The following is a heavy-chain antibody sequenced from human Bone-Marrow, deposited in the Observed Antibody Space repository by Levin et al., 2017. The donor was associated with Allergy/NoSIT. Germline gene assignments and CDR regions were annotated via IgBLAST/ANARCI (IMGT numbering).Heavy chain of an antibody. V-gene: IGHV3-7*01. CDR3: ARMTNYAFDV. CDR1: GFTFSGYW. J-gene: IGHJ3*01. Sequence: GGSLRLSCAASGFTFSGYWMTWVRQTPGKGLEWVTNIKSDGSEQYYVDSVKGRFTISRDNARNSLYLQMRSLRAEDTAMYYCARMTNYAFDVWGQGTMVTVSS. CDR2: IKSDGSEQ. D-gene: IGHD2-8*01.